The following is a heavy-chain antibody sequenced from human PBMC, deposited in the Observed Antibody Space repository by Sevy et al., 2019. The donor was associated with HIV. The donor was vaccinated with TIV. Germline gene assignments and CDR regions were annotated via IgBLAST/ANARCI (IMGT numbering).Heavy chain of an antibody. V-gene: IGHV1-2*02. D-gene: IGHD3-16*02. CDR1: GYTFTGHY. CDR2: INPNSGAT. CDR3: ARGNMITFGRVIATFDA. Sequence: ASVKVSCKASGYTFTGHYIHWVRQAPGQGLEWMGLINPNSGATKYAQKFQGRVTMTRDTSISAAYMDLSGLRSHDTAVYYCARGNMITFGRVIATFDAWGRGTQVTVSS. J-gene: IGHJ4*02.